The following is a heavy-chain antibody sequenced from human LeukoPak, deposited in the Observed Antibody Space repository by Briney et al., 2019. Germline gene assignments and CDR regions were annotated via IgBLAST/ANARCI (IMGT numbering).Heavy chain of an antibody. CDR3: ATLQPPRYSSSWYRGAFDI. CDR2: ISYDGSNK. V-gene: IGHV3-30-3*02. J-gene: IGHJ3*02. D-gene: IGHD6-13*01. CDR1: GFTFSSYA. Sequence: GGSLRLSCAASGFTFSSYAMHWVRQAPGKGLEWVAVISYDGSNKYYADSVKGRFTISRDNSKNTLYLQMNSLRAEDTAVYYCATLQPPRYSSSWYRGAFDIWGQGTMVTVSS.